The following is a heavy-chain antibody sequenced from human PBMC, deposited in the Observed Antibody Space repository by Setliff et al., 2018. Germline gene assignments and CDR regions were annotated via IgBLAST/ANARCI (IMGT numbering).Heavy chain of an antibody. CDR2: IQKRGSTTT. CDR1: GDSISGYF. V-gene: IGHV4-59*01. CDR3: ARDQFSSGWYGPPESYFDC. D-gene: IGHD6-19*01. J-gene: IGHJ4*02. Sequence: SETLSLTCIVSGDSISGYFWSWIRQAPGKGLEWIGYIQKRGSTTTKYNPSLGSRISMSIDTSKNQFSLQLGSVSDGDTAVYYCARDQFSSGWYGPPESYFDCWGQGTQVTVSS.